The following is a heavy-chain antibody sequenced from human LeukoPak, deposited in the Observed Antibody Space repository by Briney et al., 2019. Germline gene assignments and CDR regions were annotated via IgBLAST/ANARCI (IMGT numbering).Heavy chain of an antibody. CDR3: ARESRVRYYDILTGNWFDP. CDR2: IYYSGST. CDR1: GGSISSSSYY. D-gene: IGHD3-9*01. Sequence: SETLSLTCTVSGGSISSSSYYWGWIRQPPGKGLEWIGSIYYSGSTYYNPSLKSRVTISVDTSKNQFSLKLSSVTAADTAVYYCARESRVRYYDILTGNWFDPWGQGTLVTVSS. V-gene: IGHV4-39*07. J-gene: IGHJ5*02.